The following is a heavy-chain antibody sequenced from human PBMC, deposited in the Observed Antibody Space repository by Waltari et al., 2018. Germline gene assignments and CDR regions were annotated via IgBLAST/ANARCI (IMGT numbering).Heavy chain of an antibody. Sequence: QLQLQESGPGLVKPSETLSLTCTVSGGSISSSNYYWAWIRQPPGKGLEWIGSIFYSGSTYYNPSLKSRVTISVDTSKNQFSLKLSSVTAADTAVYYCARRPYGSGSYYNGNFDHWGQGTLVTVSS. J-gene: IGHJ4*02. CDR3: ARRPYGSGSYYNGNFDH. CDR1: GGSISSSNYY. D-gene: IGHD3-10*01. CDR2: IFYSGST. V-gene: IGHV4-39*01.